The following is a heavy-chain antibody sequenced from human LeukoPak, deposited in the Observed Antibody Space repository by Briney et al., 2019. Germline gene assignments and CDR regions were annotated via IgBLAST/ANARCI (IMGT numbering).Heavy chain of an antibody. J-gene: IGHJ6*02. D-gene: IGHD6-13*01. CDR1: GFTFSNAW. Sequence: PGGSLRLSCAASGFTFSNAWMSWVRQAPGKGLEWVGRIKRKADGGTTDYAAPVKGRFTISRDDSKNTLYLQMNSLKTEDTAVYYCTTLRAAAGTDYYYGMDVWGQGTTVTVSS. CDR3: TTLRAAAGTDYYYGMDV. V-gene: IGHV3-15*01. CDR2: IKRKADGGTT.